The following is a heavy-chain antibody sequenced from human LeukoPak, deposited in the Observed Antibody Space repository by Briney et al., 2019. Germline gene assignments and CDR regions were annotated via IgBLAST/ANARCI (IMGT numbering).Heavy chain of an antibody. CDR1: GYSFTGYF. CDR3: ARSGSTGYSLDY. J-gene: IGHJ4*02. V-gene: IGHV1-2*02. D-gene: IGHD3-22*01. Sequence: ASVKVSCKASGYSFTGYFIHWVRQAPGQGLEWMGCIDPNSGDTKYAQKFQGRVSMPRDTSTRTAYMELSRLRSDDTAVYFCARSGSTGYSLDYWGQGTLVTVSS. CDR2: IDPNSGDT.